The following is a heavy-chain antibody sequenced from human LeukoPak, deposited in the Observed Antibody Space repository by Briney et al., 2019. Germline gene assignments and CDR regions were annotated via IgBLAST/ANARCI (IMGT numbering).Heavy chain of an antibody. CDR1: SGSVSSRFYY. CDR2: IYYTGST. V-gene: IGHV4-39*01. J-gene: IGHJ4*02. CDR3: ARHSGGYSSSYSVDY. D-gene: IGHD6-13*01. Sequence: SETLSFTGTVSSGSVSSRFYYWGWIRQPPGKGLEWIGSIYYTGSTYYNPSLESRVTVSVDTSNNQFSLKLKSVTAADTAVYYCARHSGGYSSSYSVDYWGQGNLVTVSS.